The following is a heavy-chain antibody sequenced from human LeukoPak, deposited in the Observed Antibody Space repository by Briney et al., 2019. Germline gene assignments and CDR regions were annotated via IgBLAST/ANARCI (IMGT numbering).Heavy chain of an antibody. D-gene: IGHD5-24*01. V-gene: IGHV5-51*01. CDR1: GYSFSTYW. CDR3: ARARWLQVPFDS. J-gene: IGHJ4*02. Sequence: GESLKISCKGSGYSFSTYWIGWVRQMPGKGLEWMGIIYPGDSDTRYSPSFQGQVTTSADKSISTAYLQWSTLKASDTAMYYCARARWLQVPFDSWGQGTLVTVSS. CDR2: IYPGDSDT.